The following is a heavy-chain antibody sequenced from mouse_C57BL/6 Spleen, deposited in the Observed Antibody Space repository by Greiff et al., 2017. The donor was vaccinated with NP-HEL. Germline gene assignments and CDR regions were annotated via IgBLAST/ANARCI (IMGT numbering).Heavy chain of an antibody. CDR1: GYAFSSSW. J-gene: IGHJ2*01. D-gene: IGHD1-1*01. Sequence: VQLVESGPELVKPGASVKISCKASGYAFSSSWMNWVKQRPGKGLEWIGRIYPGDGDTNYNGKFKGKATLTADKSSSTAYMQLSSLTSEDSAVYFCARDDTTVNYFDYWGQGTTLTVSS. CDR2: IYPGDGDT. CDR3: ARDDTTVNYFDY. V-gene: IGHV1-82*01.